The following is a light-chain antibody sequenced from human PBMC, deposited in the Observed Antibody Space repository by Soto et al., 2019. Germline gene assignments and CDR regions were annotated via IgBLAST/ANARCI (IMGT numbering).Light chain of an antibody. Sequence: DIQLTQSPSSLSASVGDIITITFRASQSISTYLNWYQQKPGEAPTLLVYDSSTLQSGVPSRFSGSGFGAEFTLTVSSLQPEDFATYYCQQSYSNPTWTFGQGTKVDIK. CDR2: DSS. CDR3: QQSYSNPTWT. CDR1: QSISTY. J-gene: IGKJ1*01. V-gene: IGKV1-39*01.